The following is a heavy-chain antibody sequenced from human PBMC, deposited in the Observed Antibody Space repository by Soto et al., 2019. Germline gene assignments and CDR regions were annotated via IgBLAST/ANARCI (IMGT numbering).Heavy chain of an antibody. CDR1: GFTFSSYS. V-gene: IGHV3-21*01. D-gene: IGHD2-2*01. CDR2: ISSSSSYI. CDR3: ARAYRLGYCSSTSCSGGEYYGMDV. J-gene: IGHJ6*02. Sequence: GGSLRLSCAASGFTFSSYSMNWVRQAPGKGLEWVSSISSSSSYIYYADSVKGRFTISRDNAKNSLYLQMNSLRAEDTAVYYCARAYRLGYCSSTSCSGGEYYGMDVWGQGTTVTVSS.